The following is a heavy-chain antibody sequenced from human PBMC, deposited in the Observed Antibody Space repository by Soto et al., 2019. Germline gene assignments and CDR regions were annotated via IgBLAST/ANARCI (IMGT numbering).Heavy chain of an antibody. V-gene: IGHV3-30*18. D-gene: IGHD1-26*01. CDR3: AKDRYSGTYPTDFDY. CDR1: GFTFSSYG. Sequence: GALRLSCAGSGFTFSSYGIHWVRQAPGKGLEWVALISYDGGNEKYTESVKDRFTISRDDSHNVAYLQMSSLRTEDTAMYYCAKDRYSGTYPTDFDYWGQGSLVTVSS. J-gene: IGHJ4*02. CDR2: ISYDGGNE.